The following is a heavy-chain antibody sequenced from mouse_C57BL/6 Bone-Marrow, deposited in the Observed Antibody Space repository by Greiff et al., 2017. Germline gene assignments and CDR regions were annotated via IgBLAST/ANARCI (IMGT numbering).Heavy chain of an antibody. V-gene: IGHV1-55*01. CDR1: GYTFTSYW. CDR3: ARRETYYGRWFAY. Sequence: QVQLQQPGAELVKPGASVKMSCKASGYTFTSYWITWVKQRPGQGLEWIGDIYPGSGSTNYNEKFKSKATPTVDTSSSTAYMQLSSLTSEDSAVYYCARRETYYGRWFAYWGQGTLVTVSA. D-gene: IGHD1-1*02. J-gene: IGHJ3*01. CDR2: IYPGSGST.